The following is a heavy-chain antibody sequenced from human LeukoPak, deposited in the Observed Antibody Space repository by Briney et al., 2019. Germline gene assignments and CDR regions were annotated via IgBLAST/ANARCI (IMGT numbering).Heavy chain of an antibody. J-gene: IGHJ4*02. CDR1: GGSISSGSYY. CDR3: ARDRLPTRWGIFLSPYYFDY. CDR2: IYTSGST. D-gene: IGHD2/OR15-2a*01. V-gene: IGHV4-61*02. Sequence: SQTLSLTCAVSGGSISSGSYYWSWIRQPAGKGLEWIGRIYTSGSTNYNPSLKSRVTISVDTSKNQFSLKLSSVTAADTAVYYCARDRLPTRWGIFLSPYYFDYWGQGTLVTVSS.